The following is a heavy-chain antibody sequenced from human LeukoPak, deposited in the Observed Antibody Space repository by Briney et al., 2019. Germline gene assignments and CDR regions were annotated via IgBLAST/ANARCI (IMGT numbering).Heavy chain of an antibody. V-gene: IGHV3-7*01. D-gene: IGHD6-13*01. CDR3: ARDRGAAAADY. J-gene: IGHJ4*02. Sequence: PGGSLRLSCAASGFTFSSYWMSWVHQAPGKGLEWVANIKQDGSEKYYVDSVKGRFTISRDNAKNSLYLQMNSLRAEDTAVYYCARDRGAAAADYWGQGTLVTVSS. CDR1: GFTFSSYW. CDR2: IKQDGSEK.